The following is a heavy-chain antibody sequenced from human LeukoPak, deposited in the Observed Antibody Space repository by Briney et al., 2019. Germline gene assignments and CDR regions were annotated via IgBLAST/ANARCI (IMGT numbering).Heavy chain of an antibody. Sequence: ASVKVSCKASGYIFSSFAMNWVRQAPGQGLEWMGWINANSGKLTYAQNFTGRFVFSVDTSANTAFLQINGLKVEDTAVYYCARVYSSNWDEGYFDYWGQGTLVAVSS. CDR3: ARVYSSNWDEGYFDY. V-gene: IGHV7-4-1*02. CDR1: GYIFSSFA. CDR2: INANSGKL. D-gene: IGHD6-13*01. J-gene: IGHJ4*02.